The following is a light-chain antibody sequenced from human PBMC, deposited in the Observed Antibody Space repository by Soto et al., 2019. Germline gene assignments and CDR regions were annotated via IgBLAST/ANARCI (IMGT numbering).Light chain of an antibody. CDR3: QQYGTSPPWT. Sequence: EIVLTQSPGTLSLSPGERATLSCRASQSVNSNFLAWYQQKPGQAPRLLIHGASTRATGIQDRFGGSGSGTDFTLGITTLPPEDAAVYFCQQYGTSPPWTFGHGTKVEIK. V-gene: IGKV3-20*01. CDR1: QSVNSNF. CDR2: GAS. J-gene: IGKJ1*01.